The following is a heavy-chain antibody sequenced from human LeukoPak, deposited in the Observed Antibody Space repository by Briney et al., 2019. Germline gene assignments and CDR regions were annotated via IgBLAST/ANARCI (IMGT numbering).Heavy chain of an antibody. V-gene: IGHV3-9*01. D-gene: IGHD6-13*01. CDR3: AKGGYTAAAGNIAY. Sequence: PGGSLRLSCAAAGFTFDDYAMHWVRQAPGKGLEWVSFISWNSGSIVYADSVKGRFTISRDNSKHSLYLQMNSLSAEDTALYYCAKGGYTAAAGNIAYWGQGTLVTVSS. CDR2: ISWNSGSI. CDR1: GFTFDDYA. J-gene: IGHJ4*02.